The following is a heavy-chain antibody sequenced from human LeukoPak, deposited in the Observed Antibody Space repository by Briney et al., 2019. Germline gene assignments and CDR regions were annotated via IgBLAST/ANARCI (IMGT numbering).Heavy chain of an antibody. CDR3: ARGQGSSGYYYVARNWFDP. J-gene: IGHJ5*02. V-gene: IGHV4-31*03. D-gene: IGHD3-22*01. Sequence: SETLSHTCTVSGGSISSGGYYWSWIRQHPGKGLEWIGYIYYSGSTYYNPSLKSRVTISVDTSKNQFSLKLSSVTAADTAVYYCARGQGSSGYYYVARNWFDPWGQGTLVTVSS. CDR2: IYYSGST. CDR1: GGSISSGGYY.